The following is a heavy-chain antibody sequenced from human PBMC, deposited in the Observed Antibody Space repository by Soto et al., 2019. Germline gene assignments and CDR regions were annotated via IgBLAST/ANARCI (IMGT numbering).Heavy chain of an antibody. Sequence: EIQLVESGGGVVQPGGSLRLSCAASGFTFSSYGMHWARQAPGKGLEWVSVINDDGSSTKFGDSVKGRFTISRDNAKNTDYVEMSAQRVEDTALSSCGGDRNGPIEWGQGTLVTVSS. V-gene: IGHV3-74*03. CDR2: INDDGSST. CDR1: GFTFSSYG. J-gene: IGHJ4*02. CDR3: GGDRNGPIE. D-gene: IGHD4-17*01.